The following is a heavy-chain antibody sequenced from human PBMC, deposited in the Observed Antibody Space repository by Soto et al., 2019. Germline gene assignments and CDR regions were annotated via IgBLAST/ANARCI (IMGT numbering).Heavy chain of an antibody. V-gene: IGHV3-73*01. Sequence: GGSLRLSCAASGFTFSGSAMHWVRQASGKGLEWVGRIRSKANSYATAYAASVKGRFTISRDDSKNTAYLQMNSLKTEDTAVYYCTRERPPHYDSSGYYYYFDYWGQGTLVTVSS. D-gene: IGHD3-22*01. J-gene: IGHJ4*02. CDR2: IRSKANSYAT. CDR3: TRERPPHYDSSGYYYYFDY. CDR1: GFTFSGSA.